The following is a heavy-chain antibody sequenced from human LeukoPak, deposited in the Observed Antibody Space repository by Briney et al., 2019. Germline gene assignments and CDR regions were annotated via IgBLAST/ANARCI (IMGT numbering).Heavy chain of an antibody. CDR2: IKQDGSEK. D-gene: IGHD1-14*01. J-gene: IGHJ6*04. V-gene: IGHV3-7*03. CDR1: GFTFSSYW. Sequence: GGSLRLSCAASGFTFSSYWMSWVRQAPGKGLEWVANIKQDGSEKYYVDSVKDRFTISRDNAKNSLYLQMNSLGAEDTAVYYCARDRYYSYYYYGMDVWGKGTTVTVSS. CDR3: ARDRYYSYYYYGMDV.